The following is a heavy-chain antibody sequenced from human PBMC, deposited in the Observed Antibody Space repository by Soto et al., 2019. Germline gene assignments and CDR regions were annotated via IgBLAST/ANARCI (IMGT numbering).Heavy chain of an antibody. Sequence: GGSLRLSCAASGFTFSDYAMSWVRQAPGKGLEWVSAISASGGTTYYADSVRGRFTISRDNSKNTLYLQMNILRAEDTVVYYCAKDRKSGSGWYWDYWGQGTLVTVSS. CDR3: AKDRKSGSGWYWDY. V-gene: IGHV3-23*01. CDR2: ISASGGTT. J-gene: IGHJ4*02. D-gene: IGHD6-19*01. CDR1: GFTFSDYA.